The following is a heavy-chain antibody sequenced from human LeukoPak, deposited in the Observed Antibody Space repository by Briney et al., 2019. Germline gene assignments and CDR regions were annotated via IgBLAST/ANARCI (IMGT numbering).Heavy chain of an antibody. CDR3: AKDKGAYGSETGFDI. J-gene: IGHJ4*02. V-gene: IGHV3-30-3*01. CDR2: ISYDGSNK. CDR1: GFTFSSYA. Sequence: GRSLRLSCAASGFTFSSYAMHWVRQAPGKGLEWVAVISYDGSNKYYVDSVKGRFTISRDISKITLYLQMNSLRPEDTAVYYCAKDKGAYGSETGFDIWGQGILVTVSS. D-gene: IGHD4-17*01.